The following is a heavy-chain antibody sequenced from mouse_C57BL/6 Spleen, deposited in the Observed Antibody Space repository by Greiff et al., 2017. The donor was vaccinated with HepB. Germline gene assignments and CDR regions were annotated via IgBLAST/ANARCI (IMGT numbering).Heavy chain of an antibody. CDR3: ARAGEVYFDD. J-gene: IGHJ2*01. Sequence: VQLQQSGPELVKPGASVKISCKASGYSFTGYYMNWVKQSPEKRLEWLGELNPRTGGTTYHQKFKAKATLTVDNSSSTAYMQLKSLTSEDSAVYYCARAGEVYFDDWGQGITLTAAS. CDR2: LNPRTGGT. V-gene: IGHV1-42*01. CDR1: GYSFTGYY.